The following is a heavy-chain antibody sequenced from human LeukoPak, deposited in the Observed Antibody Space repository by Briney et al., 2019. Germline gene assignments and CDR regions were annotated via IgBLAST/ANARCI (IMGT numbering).Heavy chain of an antibody. Sequence: PSETLSLTCTVSGGSISSYYWTWIRQPPGKGLDWIGYIYYTGATSYNPSLKSRVTISVDTSKKQFSLKLTSVTAADTAVYYCARYGGSGWVIDNWGQGTLVTVSS. J-gene: IGHJ4*02. V-gene: IGHV4-59*08. D-gene: IGHD6-19*01. CDR1: GGSISSYY. CDR2: IYYTGAT. CDR3: ARYGGSGWVIDN.